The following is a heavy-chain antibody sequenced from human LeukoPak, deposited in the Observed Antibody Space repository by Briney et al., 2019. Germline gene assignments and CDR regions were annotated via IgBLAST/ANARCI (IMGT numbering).Heavy chain of an antibody. V-gene: IGHV3-23*01. CDR3: AKDRHAPGRYCSSITCFPFDS. Sequence: GGSLRLSCAASGFTFSNYAMRWVRQAPGKGLEWVSAISGSGGSTYYADSVKGRFTISRDNSKSTLYLQMNSLRAEDTAVYYCAKDRHAPGRYCSSITCFPFDSWGQGTLVTVSS. CDR2: ISGSGGST. D-gene: IGHD2-2*01. J-gene: IGHJ5*01. CDR1: GFTFSNYA.